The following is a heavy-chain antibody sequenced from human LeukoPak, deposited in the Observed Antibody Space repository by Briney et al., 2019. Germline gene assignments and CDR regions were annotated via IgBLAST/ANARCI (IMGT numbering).Heavy chain of an antibody. J-gene: IGHJ3*01. D-gene: IGHD1-26*01. Sequence: SETLSLTSTLSVGSISGAVFYGGWIRQSPGKGLEWIGSIYYGGSTYYNPSLESRVTISADTSKNQFSLTLRSVNAADTAVYYCARPCVVHSESYGAFDVWGQGTMVTVSS. V-gene: IGHV4-39*01. CDR3: ARPCVVHSESYGAFDV. CDR1: VGSISGAVFY. CDR2: IYYGGST.